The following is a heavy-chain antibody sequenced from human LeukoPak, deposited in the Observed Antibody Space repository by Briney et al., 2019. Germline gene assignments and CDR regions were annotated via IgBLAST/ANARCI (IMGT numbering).Heavy chain of an antibody. J-gene: IGHJ3*02. V-gene: IGHV4-4*07. CDR2: IYTSGST. CDR3: ASGVARHHDAFDI. Sequence: PSETLSLTCTDSGGSISSYYWSWIRQPAGEGLEWIGRIYTSGSTNYNPSLKSRVTMSVDTSKNQFSLKLSSVTAADTAVCYCASGVARHHDAFDIWGQGTMVTVSS. D-gene: IGHD2-15*01. CDR1: GGSISSYY.